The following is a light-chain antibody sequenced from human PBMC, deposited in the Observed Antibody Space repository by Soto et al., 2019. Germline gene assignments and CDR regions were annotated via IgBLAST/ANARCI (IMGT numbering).Light chain of an antibody. CDR2: GAS. J-gene: IGKJ1*01. CDR3: EQYNNWPPWT. V-gene: IGKV3-15*01. Sequence: EIVLTQSPATLSVSPGERATLSCRASQSVSSNLAWYQQKPGQAPRLLIYGASTRATGSPARFSGSGSGTDFTLNISSLQSEDFAVYYCEQYNNWPPWTFGQGTKVEIK. CDR1: QSVSSN.